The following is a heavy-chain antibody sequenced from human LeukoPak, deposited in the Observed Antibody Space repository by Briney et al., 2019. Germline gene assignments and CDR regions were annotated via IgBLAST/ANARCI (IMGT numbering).Heavy chain of an antibody. J-gene: IGHJ6*02. Sequence: GGSLRLSCAASGFTFSSYAMSWVRQAPGKGLEWVSAISGSGGSTYYADSVKGRFTISRDNSKNTLYLQMNSLRAEDTAVYYCAKDRGHSYGYGYYGMDVWGQGTTVTVSS. CDR3: AKDRGHSYGYGYYGMDV. V-gene: IGHV3-23*01. CDR2: ISGSGGST. CDR1: GFTFSSYA. D-gene: IGHD5-18*01.